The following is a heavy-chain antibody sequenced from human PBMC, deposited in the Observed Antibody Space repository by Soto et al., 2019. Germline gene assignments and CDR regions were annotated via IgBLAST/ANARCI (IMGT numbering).Heavy chain of an antibody. Sequence: GESLKISCDGSGYIFTNYCIAWVLQMPGKGLEWMGIVNPDDSTTTYSQSFQGQVIISADKSVRSAYLQWSSLKDSDTATYYCVRRFCSGTSCRFNWFDPWGQGTLVTVSS. CDR3: VRRFCSGTSCRFNWFDP. D-gene: IGHD2-2*01. J-gene: IGHJ5*02. V-gene: IGHV5-51*01. CDR1: GYIFTNYC. CDR2: VNPDDSTT.